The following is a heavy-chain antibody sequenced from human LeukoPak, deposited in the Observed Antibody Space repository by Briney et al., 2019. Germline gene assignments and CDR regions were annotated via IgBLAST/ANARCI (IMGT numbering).Heavy chain of an antibody. CDR2: IYYSGST. CDR3: ARVYGSGSYYNGYYYYYMDV. D-gene: IGHD3-10*01. CDR1: GGSISSSSYY. V-gene: IGHV4-39*01. J-gene: IGHJ6*03. Sequence: SETLSLTCTVSGGSISSSSYYWGWIRQPPGKGLEWIGSIYYSGSTYYNPSLKSRVAVSVDTSKNQFSLKLSSVTAADTAVYYCARVYGSGSYYNGYYYYYMDVWGKGTTVTISS.